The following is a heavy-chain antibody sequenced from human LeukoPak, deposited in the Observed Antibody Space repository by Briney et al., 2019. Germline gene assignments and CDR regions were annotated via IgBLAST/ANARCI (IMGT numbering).Heavy chain of an antibody. CDR1: GGSISSGSYY. V-gene: IGHV4-61*02. Sequence: PSETLSLTCTVSGGSISSGSYYRSWIRQPTGKGLEWIGRIYTSGSTNYNPSLKSRVTISVDTSKNQFSLKLSSVTAADTAVYYCARDHYDILTGYLYYFDYWGQGTLVTVSS. D-gene: IGHD3-9*01. CDR2: IYTSGST. J-gene: IGHJ4*02. CDR3: ARDHYDILTGYLYYFDY.